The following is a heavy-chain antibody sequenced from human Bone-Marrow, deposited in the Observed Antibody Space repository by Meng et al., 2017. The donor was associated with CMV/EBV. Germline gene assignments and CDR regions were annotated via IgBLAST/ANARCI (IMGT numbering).Heavy chain of an antibody. J-gene: IGHJ4*02. Sequence: EVQLLESGGGLVQPGGSLRLSLPASGFTFNNYARSWVRQAPGKGLEGVSAISAGSSSTNYADSVRGRFTISRDNSKNTLYLQMNSLRAEDTAVYYCAKVHEGRCFDSWGLGTLVTVSS. CDR1: GFTFNNYA. V-gene: IGHV3-23*01. CDR2: ISAGSSST. CDR3: AKVHEGRCFDS.